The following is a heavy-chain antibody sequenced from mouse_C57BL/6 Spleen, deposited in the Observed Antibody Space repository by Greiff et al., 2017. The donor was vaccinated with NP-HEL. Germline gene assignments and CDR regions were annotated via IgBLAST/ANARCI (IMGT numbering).Heavy chain of an antibody. Sequence: VQLQQPGAELVKPGASVKLSCKASGYTFTSYWMHWVKQRPGRGLEWIGRIDPNSGGTKYNEKFKSKATLTVDKPSSTAYMQLSSLTSEDSAVYYCARPYYYGSLGDYAMDYWGQGTSVTVSS. CDR2: IDPNSGGT. CDR1: GYTFTSYW. J-gene: IGHJ4*01. V-gene: IGHV1-72*01. CDR3: ARPYYYGSLGDYAMDY. D-gene: IGHD1-1*01.